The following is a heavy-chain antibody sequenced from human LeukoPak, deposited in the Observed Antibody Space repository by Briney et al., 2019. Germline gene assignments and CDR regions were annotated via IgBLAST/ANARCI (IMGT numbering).Heavy chain of an antibody. V-gene: IGHV1-18*01. CDR3: AGDLRRYDSSGYYYY. Sequence: ASVKVSCKASGYTFTSYGISWVRQAPGQGLEWMGWISAYNGNTNYAQKLQGRVTMTTDTSTSTAYMELRSLRSDDTAVYYCAGDLRRYDSSGYYYYWGQGTLVTVSS. CDR2: ISAYNGNT. CDR1: GYTFTSYG. D-gene: IGHD3-22*01. J-gene: IGHJ4*02.